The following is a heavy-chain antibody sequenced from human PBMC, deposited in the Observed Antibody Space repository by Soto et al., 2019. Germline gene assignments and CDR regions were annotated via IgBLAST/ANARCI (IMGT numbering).Heavy chain of an antibody. CDR3: AKDRNYPRDCFHY. Sequence: PGGSLRLSCAASGFTLSSYGISWGRQAPGKGLEWVSAISPNGQGIYYADSVRGRFTISRDTFKNTVFLHVDSLRAEDTAVYYCAKDRNYPRDCFHYWGQGTLVTVSS. CDR1: GFTLSSYG. CDR2: ISPNGQGI. J-gene: IGHJ4*02. D-gene: IGHD1-7*01. V-gene: IGHV3-23*01.